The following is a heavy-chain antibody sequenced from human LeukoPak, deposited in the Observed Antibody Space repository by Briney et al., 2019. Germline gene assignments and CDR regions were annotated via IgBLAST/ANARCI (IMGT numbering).Heavy chain of an antibody. J-gene: IGHJ3*02. CDR2: INTNTGNP. CDR3: ARVGGDYVLDAFDI. Sequence: GASVKVSCKASGYTFTSYAMNWVRQAPGQGLEWMGWINTNTGNPTYAQGFTGRFVFSLDTSVSTAYLQISSLKAEDTAVYYCARVGGDYVLDAFDIWGQGTMVTVSS. CDR1: GYTFTSYA. V-gene: IGHV7-4-1*02. D-gene: IGHD4-17*01.